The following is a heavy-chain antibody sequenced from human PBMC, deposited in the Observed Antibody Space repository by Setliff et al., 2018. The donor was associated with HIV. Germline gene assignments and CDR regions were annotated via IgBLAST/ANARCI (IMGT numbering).Heavy chain of an antibody. V-gene: IGHV4-31*02. Sequence: SETLSLTCTVSGGSISSGAYYWSWIRQHPGKGLEWIGYIYYSGSTYYNPSLKSRVTISVDTSKNQFSLKLSSVTAADTAVYYCARGRSRWTYYNYYYMDVWGKGTTVTVSS. D-gene: IGHD6-13*01. J-gene: IGHJ6*03. CDR2: IYYSGST. CDR1: GGSISSGAYY. CDR3: ARGRSRWTYYNYYYMDV.